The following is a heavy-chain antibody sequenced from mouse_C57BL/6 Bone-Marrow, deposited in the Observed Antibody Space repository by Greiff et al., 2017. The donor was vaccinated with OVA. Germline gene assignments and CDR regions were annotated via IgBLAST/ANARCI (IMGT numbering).Heavy chain of an antibody. CDR1: EYEFPSHD. Sequence: DVKLVESGGGLVQPGESLKLSCESNEYEFPSHDMSWVRKTPEKRLELVAAINSDGGSTYYPDTMESRFILSRANTKKTLYLQMSSLRSEDTALYYCARQGDYADWFAYWGQGTRVTVTA. D-gene: IGHD1-1*01. CDR3: ARQGDYADWFAY. J-gene: IGHJ3*01. V-gene: IGHV5-2*01. CDR2: INSDGGST.